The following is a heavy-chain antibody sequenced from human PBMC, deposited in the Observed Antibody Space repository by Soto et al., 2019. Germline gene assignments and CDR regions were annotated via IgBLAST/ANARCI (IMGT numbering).Heavy chain of an antibody. Sequence: ASVKVSCKASGGTFSSYAISWVRQAPGQGLEWMGGIIPIFGTANYAQKFQGRVTITADESTSKAYMELSSLRSEDTAVYYFARVGRVLRYFDWFDYWGQGTLVTVPS. V-gene: IGHV1-69*13. CDR1: GGTFSSYA. CDR2: IIPIFGTA. J-gene: IGHJ4*02. CDR3: ARVGRVLRYFDWFDY. D-gene: IGHD3-9*01.